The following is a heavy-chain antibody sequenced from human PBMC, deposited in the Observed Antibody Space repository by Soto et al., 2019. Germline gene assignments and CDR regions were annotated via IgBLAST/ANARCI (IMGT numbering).Heavy chain of an antibody. Sequence: GGSLRLSCAASGFTFSSYAMHWVRQAPGKGLEWVAVISYDGSNKYYADSVKGRFTISRDNSKNTLYLQMNSLRAEDTAVYYCSGEGVTMVRGDQQYYYYYGMDVWGQGTTVTVSS. CDR3: SGEGVTMVRGDQQYYYYYGMDV. CDR1: GFTFSSYA. D-gene: IGHD3-10*01. CDR2: ISYDGSNK. J-gene: IGHJ6*02. V-gene: IGHV3-30-3*01.